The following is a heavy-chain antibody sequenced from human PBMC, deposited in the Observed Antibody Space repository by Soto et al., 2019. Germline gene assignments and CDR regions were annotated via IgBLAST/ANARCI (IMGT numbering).Heavy chain of an antibody. Sequence: EVQLLESGGGLVQPGGSLRLSCAASGFTFSNYAMSWVRQAPGKGLEWVSAISGGGGGTYYADSVKGRFTISRDNSKSTLYLQMNSLRAEDTAVYYCAKAGTTVTTGAYFDLGGRGTLVTVSS. CDR2: ISGGGGGT. CDR1: GFTFSNYA. V-gene: IGHV3-23*01. D-gene: IGHD4-17*01. CDR3: AKAGTTVTTGAYFDL. J-gene: IGHJ2*01.